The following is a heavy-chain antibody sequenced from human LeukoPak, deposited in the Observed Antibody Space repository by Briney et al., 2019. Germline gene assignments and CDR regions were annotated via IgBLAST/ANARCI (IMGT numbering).Heavy chain of an antibody. CDR1: GYTFTDYY. CDR3: ARVRFTMVRGVKPYYYYYMDV. D-gene: IGHD3-10*01. J-gene: IGHJ6*03. V-gene: IGHV1-2*02. CDR2: INPNSGGT. Sequence: VSVKVSCKASGYTFTDYYINWVRQAPGQGLEWMGWINPNSGGTNYAQKFQGRVTMTRDTSISTAYMELSRLRSDDTAVYYCARVRFTMVRGVKPYYYYYMDVWGKGTTVTISS.